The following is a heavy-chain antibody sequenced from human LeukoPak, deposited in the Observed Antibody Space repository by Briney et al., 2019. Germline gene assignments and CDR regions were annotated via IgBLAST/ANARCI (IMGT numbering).Heavy chain of an antibody. J-gene: IGHJ4*02. V-gene: IGHV1-8*01. CDR2: MNPNRGNT. Sequence: ASVKVSCKASGYTFTSYDINWVRQAAGQGLEWMAWMNPNRGNTGYAQKFQGRVTVTRNTSIDTAYMELSSLRSEDTAVYYCARGFRDAYSRKFDSWGQGALVTVSS. D-gene: IGHD1-26*01. CDR1: GYTFTSYD. CDR3: ARGFRDAYSRKFDS.